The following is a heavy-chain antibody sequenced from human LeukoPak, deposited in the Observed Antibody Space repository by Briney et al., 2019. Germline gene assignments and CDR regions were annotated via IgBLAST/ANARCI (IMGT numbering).Heavy chain of an antibody. CDR3: ARAITYGGKPALGY. Sequence: GESLKISCQGSGYSFTIYWIGWVRQMPGKGLEWMGIMYPGDSETRYSPSFQSQVTISADKSISTAYLQWSSLKASDTAMYYCARAITYGGKPALGYWGQGTLVTVSS. J-gene: IGHJ4*02. V-gene: IGHV5-51*01. D-gene: IGHD4-23*01. CDR2: MYPGDSET. CDR1: GYSFTIYW.